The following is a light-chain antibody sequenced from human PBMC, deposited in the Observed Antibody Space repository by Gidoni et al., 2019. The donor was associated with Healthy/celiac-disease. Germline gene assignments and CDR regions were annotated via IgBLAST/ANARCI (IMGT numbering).Light chain of an antibody. V-gene: IGKV1-5*03. Sequence: DIQMTQSPSTLSASVGDRVPITCRASQSISSWLAWYQQQPGKAPQLLFYKASSLESGVPSRFSGSGSGTEFTLTISSLQPDDFATYYCQQYNSYPYTFGQGTKLEIK. J-gene: IGKJ2*01. CDR1: QSISSW. CDR2: KAS. CDR3: QQYNSYPYT.